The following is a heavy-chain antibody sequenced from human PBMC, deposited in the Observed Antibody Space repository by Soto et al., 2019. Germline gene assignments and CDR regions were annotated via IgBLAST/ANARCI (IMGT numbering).Heavy chain of an antibody. CDR3: ARDGGDAFDI. J-gene: IGHJ3*02. CDR1: GFTFSSYA. D-gene: IGHD3-16*01. Sequence: QVQLVESGGGVVQPGRSLRLSCAASGFTFSSYAMQWVRQAPGKGLEWVAVISYDGSNKYYADSVKGRFTISRDNSKNTLYLQMNSLRAEDTAVYYCARDGGDAFDIWGQGTMVTVSS. CDR2: ISYDGSNK. V-gene: IGHV3-30-3*01.